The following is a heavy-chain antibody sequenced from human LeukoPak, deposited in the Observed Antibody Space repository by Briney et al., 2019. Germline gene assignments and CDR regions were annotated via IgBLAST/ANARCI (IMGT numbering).Heavy chain of an antibody. CDR1: GYTFTSYD. J-gene: IGHJ4*02. Sequence: ASVKVSCKSSGYTFTSYDINWGRQATGQGLEWVGWMNPNSGNTGYAQKFQGGVTMTRNTSISTAYMELSSLRSEDTAVYYCARGIKDTAMVRRVVYYFDYWGQGTLVTVSS. V-gene: IGHV1-8*01. CDR2: MNPNSGNT. D-gene: IGHD5-18*01. CDR3: ARGIKDTAMVRRVVYYFDY.